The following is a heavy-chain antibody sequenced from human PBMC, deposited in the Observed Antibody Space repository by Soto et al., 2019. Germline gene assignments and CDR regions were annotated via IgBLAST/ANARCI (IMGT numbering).Heavy chain of an antibody. Sequence: GGSLRLSSAASGFTFSSYGMHWVRQAPGKALEWVAVISYDGSNKYYADSVKGRFTISRDNSKNTLYLQMNSLRAEDTAVYYCAKDLYYYDSSGYIPGYWGQGTLVTVSS. CDR2: ISYDGSNK. V-gene: IGHV3-30*18. J-gene: IGHJ4*02. CDR3: AKDLYYYDSSGYIPGY. CDR1: GFTFSSYG. D-gene: IGHD3-22*01.